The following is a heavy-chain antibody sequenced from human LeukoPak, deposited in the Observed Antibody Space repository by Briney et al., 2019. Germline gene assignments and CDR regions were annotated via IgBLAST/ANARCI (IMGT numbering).Heavy chain of an antibody. Sequence: PGGSLRLSCAASGFTFSTSAMNWVRQAPGKGLEWVSSINNVRSHIYYADSVRGRFTISRDNANNVLYLQMNSLRAEDTAVYYCANSRMATIADFQHWGQGTLVTVSS. CDR1: GFTFSTSA. CDR2: INNVRSHI. V-gene: IGHV3-21*04. D-gene: IGHD5-24*01. J-gene: IGHJ1*01. CDR3: ANSRMATIADFQH.